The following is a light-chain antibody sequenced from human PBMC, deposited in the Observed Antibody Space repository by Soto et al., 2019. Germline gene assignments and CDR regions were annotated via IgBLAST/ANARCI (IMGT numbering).Light chain of an antibody. CDR1: SSDVGSYNL. CDR3: CSYAGSSTFVV. V-gene: IGLV2-23*03. Sequence: QSALTQPASVSGSPGQSITISCTGTSSDVGSYNLVSWYQQHPGKAPKLMIYEGSKRPSGVSNRFSGSKSGNTASLTISGLHAVDEADYYCCSYAGSSTFVVFGGGTKLTVL. J-gene: IGLJ2*01. CDR2: EGS.